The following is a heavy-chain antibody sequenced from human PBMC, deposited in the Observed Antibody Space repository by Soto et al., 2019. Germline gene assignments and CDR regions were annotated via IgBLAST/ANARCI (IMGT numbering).Heavy chain of an antibody. V-gene: IGHV1-69*06. Sequence: QLQLVQSGAEVKKPGASVKVSCKASGDTVRSHGISWVRQAPGQGLEWMGGIIPTFGTADYAQRFQGRVTISADKSTTTAYLELTGLTSDDTGVYYCANSPAGTAWFDPWGQGTLVIVSS. J-gene: IGHJ5*02. CDR2: IIPTFGTA. CDR1: GDTVRSHG. CDR3: ANSPAGTAWFDP. D-gene: IGHD2-21*02.